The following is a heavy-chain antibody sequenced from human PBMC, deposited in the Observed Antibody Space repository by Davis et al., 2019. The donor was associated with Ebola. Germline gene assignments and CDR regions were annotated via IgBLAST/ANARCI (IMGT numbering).Heavy chain of an antibody. D-gene: IGHD5-12*01. CDR2: ISWDGGST. Sequence: GESLKISCAASGFTFDDYTMHWVRQAPGKGLEWVSLISWDGGSTYYADSVKGRFTISRDNSKNSLYLQMSSLRTEDTALYYCAKDLSLTPPGYSGYVPSFDYWGQGTLVTVSS. CDR1: GFTFDDYT. V-gene: IGHV3-43*01. J-gene: IGHJ4*02. CDR3: AKDLSLTPPGYSGYVPSFDY.